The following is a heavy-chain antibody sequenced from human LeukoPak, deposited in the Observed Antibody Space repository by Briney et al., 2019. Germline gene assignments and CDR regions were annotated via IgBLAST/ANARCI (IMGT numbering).Heavy chain of an antibody. CDR3: ASLYDSSGYGSYHFDY. CDR2: INHSGST. V-gene: IGHV4-34*01. D-gene: IGHD3-22*01. Sequence: PSETLSLTCAVYGGSFSGYYWSWIRQPPGKGLEWIGEINHSGSTNYNPSLKSRVTISVDTSKNQFSLKLSSVTAADTAVYYCASLYDSSGYGSYHFDYWGQGTLVTVSS. J-gene: IGHJ4*02. CDR1: GGSFSGYY.